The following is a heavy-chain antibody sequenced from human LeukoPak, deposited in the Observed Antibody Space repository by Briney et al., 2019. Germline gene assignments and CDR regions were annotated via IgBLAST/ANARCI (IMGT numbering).Heavy chain of an antibody. Sequence: GGSLRLSCAASGFTFSSYGMHWVCQAPGKGLDWVANIWYDGSNKYYADSVRGRSTISRDNSRNTLYLQMNSLRAEDTAVYYCAKGHSDYGTGFDHWGQGTLVTVSS. CDR1: GFTFSSYG. CDR3: AKGHSDYGTGFDH. D-gene: IGHD4-17*01. V-gene: IGHV3-33*06. J-gene: IGHJ4*02. CDR2: IWYDGSNK.